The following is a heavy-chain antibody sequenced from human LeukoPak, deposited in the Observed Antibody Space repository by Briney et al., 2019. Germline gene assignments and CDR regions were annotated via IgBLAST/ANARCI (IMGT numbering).Heavy chain of an antibody. CDR2: ISGSGGST. CDR1: GFTFSNYW. D-gene: IGHD3-22*01. Sequence: GGSLRLSCAASGFTFSNYWMHWVRQAPGKGLEWVSAISGSGGSTYYADSVKGRFTISRDNSKNTLYLQMNSLRAEDTAVYYCAKDYYDSSGYYGLYYFDYWGQGTLVTVSS. J-gene: IGHJ4*02. CDR3: AKDYYDSSGYYGLYYFDY. V-gene: IGHV3-23*01.